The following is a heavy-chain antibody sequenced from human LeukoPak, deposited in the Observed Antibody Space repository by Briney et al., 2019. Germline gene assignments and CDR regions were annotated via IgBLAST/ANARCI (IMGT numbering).Heavy chain of an antibody. CDR3: AISSGYIGYDWATAFDY. V-gene: IGHV1-18*01. CDR2: INAYNGNT. Sequence: ASVKVSCKASGYTFTSYGISWVRQAPGQGLEWMGWINAYNGNTNYAQKLQGRVTMTTDTSTSTAYMELRSLRSDDTAMYYCAISSGYIGYDWATAFDYWGQGTLVTVSS. J-gene: IGHJ4*02. CDR1: GYTFTSYG. D-gene: IGHD5-12*01.